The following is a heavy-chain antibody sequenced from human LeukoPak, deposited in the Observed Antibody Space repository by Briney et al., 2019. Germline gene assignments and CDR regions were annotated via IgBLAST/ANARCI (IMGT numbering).Heavy chain of an antibody. V-gene: IGHV3-23*01. Sequence: PGGSLRLSRAASGFTFSNYAMTWVRQAPRKGLQWVSAISGDAVYTYFLESVKGRFTTSRDNSKNTLFLQMNSLRANDTAVYYCPKNYGTSRPFYDYWGEGIVVAVSS. CDR1: GFTFSNYA. J-gene: IGHJ4*02. CDR2: ISGDAVYT. CDR3: PKNYGTSRPFYDY. D-gene: IGHD4-17*01.